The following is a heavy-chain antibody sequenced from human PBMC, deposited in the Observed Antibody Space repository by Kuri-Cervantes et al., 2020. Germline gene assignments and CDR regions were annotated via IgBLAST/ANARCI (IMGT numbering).Heavy chain of an antibody. D-gene: IGHD4-11*01. Sequence: ASVKVSCKSSGYTFTSYGISWVRQAPGQGLEWLGWSSAYNGNTKIAQEFQGRVTVTADTSTDTAYMQLRSLRSDDTAVYYCARDFANDYSNQNYFDYWGQGTLVTVSS. CDR3: ARDFANDYSNQNYFDY. V-gene: IGHV1-18*01. CDR2: SSAYNGNT. J-gene: IGHJ4*02. CDR1: GYTFTSYG.